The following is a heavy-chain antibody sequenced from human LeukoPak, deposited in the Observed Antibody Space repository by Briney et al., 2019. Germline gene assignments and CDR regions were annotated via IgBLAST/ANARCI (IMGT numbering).Heavy chain of an antibody. CDR3: ATQQQLAQIFYY. D-gene: IGHD6-13*01. J-gene: IGHJ4*02. CDR2: INHSGST. V-gene: IGHV4-34*08. CDR1: GGTFSDYY. Sequence: SETLSLTCAVYGGTFSDYYWSWIRQPPGKGLEWIGEINHSGSTNYNPSLKSRVTISVDTSKNQFSLKLSSVTAADMAVYYCATQQQLAQIFYYWGQGTLVTVSS.